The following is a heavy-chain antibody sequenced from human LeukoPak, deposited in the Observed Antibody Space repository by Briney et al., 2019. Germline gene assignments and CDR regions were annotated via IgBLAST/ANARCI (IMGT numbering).Heavy chain of an antibody. D-gene: IGHD1-1*01. V-gene: IGHV3-33*01. J-gene: IGHJ2*01. CDR1: GFTFSSYG. CDR3: ARNYENWSQSCYFDL. Sequence: PGGSLRLSCAASGFTFSSYGMHWVRQAPGKGLEWVAVIWYDGSNKYYADSVKGRFTISRDNSKNTLYLQVNSLRAEDTAVYYCARNYENWSQSCYFDLWGRGTLVTVSS. CDR2: IWYDGSNK.